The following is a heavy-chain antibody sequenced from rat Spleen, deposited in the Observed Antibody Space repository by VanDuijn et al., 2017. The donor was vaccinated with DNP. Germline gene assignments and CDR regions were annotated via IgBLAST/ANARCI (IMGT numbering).Heavy chain of an antibody. CDR1: GYTFTSYC. CDR3: ARQDYYYGNYMNWFAY. V-gene: IGHV1-43*01. CDR2: FNTGSGGT. D-gene: IGHD1-2*01. Sequence: QIQLQQSGAELAKPGSSVMISCKASGYTFTSYCISWVKQTAGQGLEFIGYFNTGSGGTDYNEKFKGKATLTVDKSSSIAFMQLSGLTPDDSAVYYCARQDYYYGNYMNWFAYWGQGTLVTVSS. J-gene: IGHJ3*01.